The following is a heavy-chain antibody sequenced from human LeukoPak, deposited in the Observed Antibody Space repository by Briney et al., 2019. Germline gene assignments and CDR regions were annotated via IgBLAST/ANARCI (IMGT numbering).Heavy chain of an antibody. D-gene: IGHD6-19*01. CDR2: ISAYNGNT. CDR3: ARDGYSSGWYGIDY. Sequence: ASVKVSCKASGYTFTSYGISWVRQAPGQGLEWMGWISAYNGNTNYAQKLQGRVTMTTDTSTSTAYLELRSLRSDDTAVYYCARDGYSSGWYGIDYWGQGTLVTVSS. CDR1: GYTFTSYG. J-gene: IGHJ4*02. V-gene: IGHV1-18*04.